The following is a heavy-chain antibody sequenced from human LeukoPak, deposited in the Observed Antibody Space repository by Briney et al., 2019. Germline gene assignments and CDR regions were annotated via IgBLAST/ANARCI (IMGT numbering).Heavy chain of an antibody. J-gene: IGHJ4*02. V-gene: IGHV3-21*01. CDR3: ARASSGWDY. CDR2: ISSSSSYI. CDR1: GFTFSSYS. D-gene: IGHD6-19*01. Sequence: AGGSLRLSCAASGFTFSSYSMNWVRQAPGKGLEWVSSISSSSSYIYYAESVKGRFTISRDNAKNSLYLQMNSLRAEDTAVYYCARASSGWDYWGQGTLVTVSS.